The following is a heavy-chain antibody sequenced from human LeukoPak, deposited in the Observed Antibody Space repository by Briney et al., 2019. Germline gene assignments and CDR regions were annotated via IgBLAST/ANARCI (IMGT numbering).Heavy chain of an antibody. J-gene: IGHJ6*03. CDR1: GGSISSYY. Sequence: SETLSLTCTVPGGSISSYYWSWIRQPAGKGLEWIGRIYTSGSTNYNPSLKTRVTMSVDTSKNQFSLKLNSVTAADTAVYYCARTSWVAAYLSGNYYYYYYMDVWGKGTTVTVSS. CDR2: IYTSGST. CDR3: ARTSWVAAYLSGNYYYYYYMDV. V-gene: IGHV4-4*07. D-gene: IGHD2-15*01.